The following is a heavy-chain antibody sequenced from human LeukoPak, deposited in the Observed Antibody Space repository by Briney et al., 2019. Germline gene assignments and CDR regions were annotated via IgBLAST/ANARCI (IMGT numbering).Heavy chain of an antibody. J-gene: IGHJ2*01. D-gene: IGHD4-17*01. CDR3: ASLTQAGDYHHWYFDL. CDR2: INPSGGST. CDR1: GYTFTSYG. Sequence: ASVKVPCKASGYTFTSYGISWVRQAPGQGLEWMGIINPSGGSTSYAQKFQGRVTMTRDTSTSTVYMELSSLRSEDTAVYYCASLTQAGDYHHWYFDLWGRGTLVTVSS. V-gene: IGHV1-46*01.